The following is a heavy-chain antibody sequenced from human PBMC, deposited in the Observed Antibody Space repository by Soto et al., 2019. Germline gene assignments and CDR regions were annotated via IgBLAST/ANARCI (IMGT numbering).Heavy chain of an antibody. D-gene: IGHD4-17*01. V-gene: IGHV3-23*01. Sequence: EVQLLESGGGLVQPGGSLRLSCAAPGFTFSSYAISWVRQAPGKGLAWVSAISGSGGSTYYADSVQGRFTISRDKSKNTLYLQMNSLRPYDRAVYYCAKDQGDGDPFPLYLRQGTLVTVPS. CDR3: AKDQGDGDPFPLY. J-gene: IGHJ4*02. CDR1: GFTFSSYA. CDR2: ISGSGGST.